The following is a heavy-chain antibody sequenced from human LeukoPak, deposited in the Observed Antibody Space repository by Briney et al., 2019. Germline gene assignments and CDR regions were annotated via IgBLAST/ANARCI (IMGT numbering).Heavy chain of an antibody. D-gene: IGHD6-6*01. V-gene: IGHV4-34*01. CDR3: ARGTGSSSYYGMDA. CDR1: GGSFSGYY. CDR2: INHSGST. J-gene: IGHJ6*02. Sequence: PSETLSLTCAVYGGSFSGYYWSWIRQPPGKGLEWIGEINHSGSTNYNPSLKSRVTISVDTSKNQFSLKLSSVTAADTAVYYCARGTGSSSYYGMDAWGQGTTVTVSS.